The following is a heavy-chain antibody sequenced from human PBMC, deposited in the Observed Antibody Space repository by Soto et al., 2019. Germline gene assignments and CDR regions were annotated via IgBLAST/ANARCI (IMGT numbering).Heavy chain of an antibody. Sequence: ASVKVSCKASGYSFTDYHIHWVRQAPGQGLEWLGRINPKSGGTSTAQKFQGWVTMTRDRSISTGYMELTRLRSDDTAVYFCARGHSTDCSNGVCSFFYNHEMDVWGQGTTVTVPS. CDR3: ARGHSTDCSNGVCSFFYNHEMDV. CDR2: INPKSGGT. J-gene: IGHJ6*02. V-gene: IGHV1-2*04. CDR1: GYSFTDYH. D-gene: IGHD2-8*01.